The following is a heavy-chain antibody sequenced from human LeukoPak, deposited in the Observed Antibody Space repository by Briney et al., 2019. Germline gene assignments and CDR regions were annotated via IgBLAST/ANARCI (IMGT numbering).Heavy chain of an antibody. V-gene: IGHV3-23*01. J-gene: IGHJ3*02. CDR3: AKQEGSGWYFDAFDI. Sequence: GGSLRLSRAPAGFTFSSYAISWVRQAPGKGLEWVSAISGSGGSTYYADSVKGRFTISRDNSKNKLYLQMNSLRAEDTAVYYCAKQEGSGWYFDAFDIWGQGTMVTVSS. CDR1: GFTFSSYA. CDR2: ISGSGGST. D-gene: IGHD6-19*01.